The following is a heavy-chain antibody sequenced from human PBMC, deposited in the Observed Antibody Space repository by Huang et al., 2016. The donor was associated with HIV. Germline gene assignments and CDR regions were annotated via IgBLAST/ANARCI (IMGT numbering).Heavy chain of an antibody. CDR3: AKESRWFSSLDH. J-gene: IGHJ4*02. V-gene: IGHV3-30*18. CDR2: ISYDGRSQ. CDR1: GFTLSGFG. Sequence: QLQLVESGGGVVQPGTSLRVSCAASGFTLSGFGMPWVRQTPGKGLGCVVCISYDGRSQLYAGSGKGRFTISRDNSDNTLYLQMNSLRPDDTGFYYCAKESRWFSSLDHWGQGILVTVSS. D-gene: IGHD2-15*01.